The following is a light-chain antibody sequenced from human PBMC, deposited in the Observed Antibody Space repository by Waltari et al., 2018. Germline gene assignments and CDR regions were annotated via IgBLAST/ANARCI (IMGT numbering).Light chain of an antibody. CDR3: QQYGSSPGT. J-gene: IGKJ1*01. CDR1: QSVSSSY. CDR2: GAS. Sequence: EIVLTQSPGTLSLSPGERAPLPCRASQSVSSSYLAWYQQKPGQAPRLLIYGASSRATGIPDRFSGSGSGTDFTLTISRLEPEDFAVYYCQQYGSSPGTFGQGTKVEIK. V-gene: IGKV3-20*01.